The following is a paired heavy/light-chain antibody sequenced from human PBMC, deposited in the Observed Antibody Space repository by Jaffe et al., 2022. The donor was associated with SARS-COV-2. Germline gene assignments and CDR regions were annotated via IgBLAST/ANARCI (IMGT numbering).Heavy chain of an antibody. Sequence: QVQLQESGPGLVKPSETLSLTCTVSGGSISSYYWSWIRQPAGKGLEWIGRIYTSGSTNYNPSLKSRVTMSVDTSKNQFSLKLSSVTAADTAVYYCARESVVDEWLLYQYYFDYWGQGTLVTVSS. CDR3: ARESVVDEWLLYQYYFDY. J-gene: IGHJ4*02. D-gene: IGHD3-3*01. CDR2: IYTSGST. V-gene: IGHV4-4*07. CDR1: GGSISSYY.
Light chain of an antibody. CDR3: QQYNNWPPLFT. CDR2: GAS. J-gene: IGKJ3*01. V-gene: IGKV3-15*01. CDR1: QSVSSN. Sequence: EIVMTQSPATLSVSPGERATLSCRASQSVSSNLAWYQQKPGQAPRLLIYGASTRATGIPARFSGSGSGTEFTLTISSLQSEDFAVYYCQQYNNWPPLFTFGPGTKVDIK.